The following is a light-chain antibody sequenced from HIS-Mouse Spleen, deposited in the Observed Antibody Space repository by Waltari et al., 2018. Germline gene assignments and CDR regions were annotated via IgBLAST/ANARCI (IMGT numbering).Light chain of an antibody. CDR1: QSLLHSNGYNY. V-gene: IGKV2-28*01. J-gene: IGKJ3*01. Sequence: DIVMTQSPLYLPVTPGEPASISCSSSQSLLHSNGYNYLDWYLQKPGQSPQLLIYLGSNRASGVPDRFSGSGSGTDFTLKISRVEAEDVGVYYCMQALQTPFTFGPGTKVDIK. CDR2: LGS. CDR3: MQALQTPFT.